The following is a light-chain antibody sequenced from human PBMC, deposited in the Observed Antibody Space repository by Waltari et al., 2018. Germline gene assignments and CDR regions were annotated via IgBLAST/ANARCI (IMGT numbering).Light chain of an antibody. CDR1: QSISSW. CDR2: KAS. V-gene: IGKV1-5*03. CDR3: QQYNSYPWT. J-gene: IGKJ1*01. Sequence: DIQMTQSPSTLSASLGDRVTITCRASQSISSWFAWYQQKPGKAPKILIYKASSLESGVPSRFSGSGSGTEFTLTISSLQPDDFATYYCQQYNSYPWTFGQGTKVEIK.